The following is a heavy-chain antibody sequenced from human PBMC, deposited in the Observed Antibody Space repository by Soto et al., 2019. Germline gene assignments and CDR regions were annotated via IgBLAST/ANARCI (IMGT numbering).Heavy chain of an antibody. CDR3: ARVLRGYSYGVDY. CDR2: INHSGST. D-gene: IGHD5-18*01. CDR1: GGSFSGYY. Sequence: SETLSLTCAVYGGSFSGYYWSWIRQPPGKGLEWIGEINHSGSTNYNPSLKSRVTISVDTSKNQFSLKLSSVTAADTAVYHCARVLRGYSYGVDYWGQGTLVTVSS. J-gene: IGHJ4*02. V-gene: IGHV4-34*01.